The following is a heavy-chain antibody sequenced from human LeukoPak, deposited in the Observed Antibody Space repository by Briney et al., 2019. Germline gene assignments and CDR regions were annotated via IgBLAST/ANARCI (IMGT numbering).Heavy chain of an antibody. V-gene: IGHV2-70*04. CDR2: IDWDEDK. CDR3: ARMTSQRYFDY. Sequence: SGPTLVNPTQTLTLTCIFSGFSLSTSGMRASWIRQPPGKALEWLARIDWDEDKFYSTSLKTRLTISKDTSKNQVVLTMTNMDPVDTATYYCARMTSQRYFDYWGQGTLVTVSS. D-gene: IGHD5-18*01. CDR1: GFSLSTSGMR. J-gene: IGHJ4*02.